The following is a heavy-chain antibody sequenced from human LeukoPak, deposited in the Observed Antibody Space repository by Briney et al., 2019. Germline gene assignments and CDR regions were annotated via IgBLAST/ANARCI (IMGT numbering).Heavy chain of an antibody. CDR2: IYYNGNT. D-gene: IGHD1-26*01. J-gene: IGHJ6*02. CDR1: GGSISSYY. V-gene: IGHV4-59*01. CDR3: ARGRSNYYGMDV. Sequence: SETLSLTCTVSGGSISSYYWGWIRRPPGKGLEWIGYIYYNGNTNYSPSLKSRVTMSVDTSKNLFSLKVSSVTAADTAVYYCARGRSNYYGMDVWGQGTTVTVSS.